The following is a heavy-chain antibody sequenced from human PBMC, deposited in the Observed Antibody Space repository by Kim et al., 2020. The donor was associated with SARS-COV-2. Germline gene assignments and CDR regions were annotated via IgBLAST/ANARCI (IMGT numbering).Heavy chain of an antibody. Sequence: SETLSLTCTVSGVSVSSDSYYWNWIRQPPGKGLEWIGYIYDSGRTNYNPSLKNRVNISADTSKNQFSLKLRSVTAADSAVYYCARLGQALDICVQGAMV. V-gene: IGHV4-61*01. CDR2: IYDSGRT. CDR3: ARLGQALDI. J-gene: IGHJ3*02. CDR1: GVSVSSDSYY.